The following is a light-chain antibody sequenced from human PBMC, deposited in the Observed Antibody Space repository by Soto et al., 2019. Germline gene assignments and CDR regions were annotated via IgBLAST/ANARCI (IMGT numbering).Light chain of an antibody. CDR3: QQYYYLWT. CDR2: EAS. J-gene: IGKJ1*01. CDR1: ESISSH. V-gene: IGKV3-15*01. Sequence: EIVMTQSPATLSVSPGERVTLSCRASESISSHLAWYQQKPGQAPRLLIYEASTRATGISARFSGSGSRTEFTLTISSLQSEDFAVYYCQQYYYLWTFGQGTRVEIK.